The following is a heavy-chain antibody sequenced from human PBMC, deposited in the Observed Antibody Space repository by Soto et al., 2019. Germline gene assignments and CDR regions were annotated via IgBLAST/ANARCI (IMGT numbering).Heavy chain of an antibody. CDR2: ITDNGGDT. V-gene: IGHV3-23*01. D-gene: IGHD3-10*01. CDR3: ARGSTDSYPGSRIFDL. J-gene: IGHJ4*02. CDR1: GISFGGRA. Sequence: GGSVRLSCVASGISFGGRAMSWVRQAPGEGLEWVSSITDNGGDTKSADSVRGRFTISRDNSKNTLYLQMSSLRAEDSAVYYCARGSTDSYPGSRIFDLWGRGTLVTVSS.